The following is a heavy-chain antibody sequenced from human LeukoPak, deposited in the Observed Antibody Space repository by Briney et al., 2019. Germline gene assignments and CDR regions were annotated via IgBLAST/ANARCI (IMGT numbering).Heavy chain of an antibody. J-gene: IGHJ5*02. CDR3: ADRSGHSGTVPAARPHEYNWFDP. CDR2: INHSGST. D-gene: IGHD2-2*01. V-gene: IGHV4-39*07. Sequence: PSETLSLTCTVSGGSISSSSYYWGWIRQPPGKGLEWIGEINHSGSTNYNPSLKSRVTISVDTSKNQFSLKLSSVTAADTAVYYCADRSGHSGTVPAARPHEYNWFDPWGQGTLVTVSS. CDR1: GGSISSSSYY.